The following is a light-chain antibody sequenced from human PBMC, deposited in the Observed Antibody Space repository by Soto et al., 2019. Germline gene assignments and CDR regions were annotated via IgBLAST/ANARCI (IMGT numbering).Light chain of an antibody. V-gene: IGKV3-15*01. Sequence: EIVLTQSPATLSVSPGEGVTLSCRPSQSVRSHLAWYQQKPGQPPRLLIYGESQRATGIPARFSGGGFGKVSTLTISSLPSEFVAVYYCQQYKNWPLFGQGTGREIK. CDR2: GES. CDR3: QQYKNWPL. J-gene: IGKJ5*01. CDR1: QSVRSH.